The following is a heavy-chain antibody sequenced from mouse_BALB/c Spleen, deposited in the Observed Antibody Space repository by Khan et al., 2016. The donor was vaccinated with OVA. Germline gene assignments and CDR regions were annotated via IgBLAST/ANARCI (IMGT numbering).Heavy chain of an antibody. CDR1: GYTFTSYW. Sequence: ESGAELARPGASVKLSCKASGYTFTSYWMQWVRQRPGQGLEWIGTIYPGDGDTRYTQKFKGKATLTADKSSSTAYMQLSSLTSEDSAVYYCANYRYDYFDYWGQGTTLTVSS. D-gene: IGHD2-14*01. CDR3: ANYRYDYFDY. V-gene: IGHV1-87*01. J-gene: IGHJ2*01. CDR2: IYPGDGDT.